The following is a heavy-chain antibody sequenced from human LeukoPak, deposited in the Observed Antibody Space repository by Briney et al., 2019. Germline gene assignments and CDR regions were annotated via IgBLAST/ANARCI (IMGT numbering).Heavy chain of an antibody. CDR1: GGPISSYY. J-gene: IGHJ4*02. Sequence: PSETLSLTCTVSGGPISSYYWSWIRQPPGEGLEWIGYIYYSGSTNYNPSLKSRVTISVDTSKNQFSLKLSSVTAADTAVYYCARYNSYGYPYYFDYWGQGTLVTVSS. CDR3: ARYNSYGYPYYFDY. V-gene: IGHV4-59*01. CDR2: IYYSGST. D-gene: IGHD5-18*01.